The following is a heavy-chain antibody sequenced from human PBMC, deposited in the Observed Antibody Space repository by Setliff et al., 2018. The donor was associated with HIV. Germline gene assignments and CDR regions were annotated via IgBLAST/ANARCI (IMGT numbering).Heavy chain of an antibody. V-gene: IGHV4-61*09. D-gene: IGHD6-19*01. CDR1: GGSISSSSYY. CDR3: ARAGAIPSWAVSGLSYYYYMDV. CDR2: IYTSGST. Sequence: SETLSLTCTVSGGSISSSSYYWGWIRQPAGKGLEWIGHIYTSGSTNYNPSLKSRVTISVDTSKNHFSLKLTSVTAADTAVYYCARAGAIPSWAVSGLSYYYYMDVWGKGTTVTVSS. J-gene: IGHJ6*03.